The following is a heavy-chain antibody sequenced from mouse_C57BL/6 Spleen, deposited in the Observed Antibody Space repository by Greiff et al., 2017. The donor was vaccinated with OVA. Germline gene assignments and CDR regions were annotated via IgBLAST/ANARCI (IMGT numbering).Heavy chain of an antibody. CDR2: IDPETGGT. CDR1: GYTFTDYE. V-gene: IGHV1-15*01. J-gene: IGHJ4*01. CDR3: TKYSNYLYAMDY. D-gene: IGHD2-5*01. Sequence: QVQLQQSGAELVRPGASVTLSCKASGYTFTDYEMHWVKQTPGHGLEWIGAIDPETGGTAYNQKFKGKAILTADKSSSTAYMELRSLTSEDSAVYYCTKYSNYLYAMDYWGQGTSVTVSS.